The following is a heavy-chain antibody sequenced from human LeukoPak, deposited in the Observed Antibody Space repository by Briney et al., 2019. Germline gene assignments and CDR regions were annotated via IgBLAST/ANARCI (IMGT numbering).Heavy chain of an antibody. D-gene: IGHD2-2*01. V-gene: IGHV6-1*01. Sequence: SQTLSLTCAISGDSVSSNSAAWNWIRQSPSRGLEWLGRTYYRSKWYNDHAVSVKSRITINPDTSKNQFSLQLNSVTPEDTAVYYCARGYCSSTSCYDYYYGMDVWGQGTTVTVSS. CDR2: TYYRSKWYN. CDR1: GDSVSSNSAA. CDR3: ARGYCSSTSCYDYYYGMDV. J-gene: IGHJ6*02.